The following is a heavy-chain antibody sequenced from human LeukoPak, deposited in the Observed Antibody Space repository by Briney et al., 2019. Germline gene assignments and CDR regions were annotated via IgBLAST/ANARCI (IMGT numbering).Heavy chain of an antibody. D-gene: IGHD6-13*01. Sequence: SETLSLTCTVSGGSISSSSYYWGWIREPPGKGLEWIGSIYYSGSTYYNPSLKSRVTISVDTSKNQFSLKLSSVTAADTAVYYCARDWAAAGTPDYWGQGTLVTVSS. CDR1: GGSISSSSYY. CDR3: ARDWAAAGTPDY. CDR2: IYYSGST. V-gene: IGHV4-39*07. J-gene: IGHJ4*02.